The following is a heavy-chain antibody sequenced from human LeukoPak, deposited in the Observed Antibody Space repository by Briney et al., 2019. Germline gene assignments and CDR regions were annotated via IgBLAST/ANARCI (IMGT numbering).Heavy chain of an antibody. J-gene: IGHJ6*02. CDR1: GYTFTSYG. V-gene: IGHV1-18*01. CDR2: TSAYNGNT. D-gene: IGHD6-13*01. CDR3: ARDLEIAAAGTFNYYYYYGMDV. Sequence: ASVKVSCKASGYTFTSYGISWVRQAPGQGLEWMGWTSAYNGNTNYAQKLQGRVTMTTDTSTSTAYMELRSLRSDDTAVYYCARDLEIAAAGTFNYYYYYGMDVWGQGTTVTVSS.